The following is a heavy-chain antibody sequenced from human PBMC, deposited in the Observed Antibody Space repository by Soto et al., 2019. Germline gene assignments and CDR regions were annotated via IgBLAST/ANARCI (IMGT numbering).Heavy chain of an antibody. CDR1: GASISRGGSS. D-gene: IGHD3-10*01. V-gene: IGHV4-30-2*01. CDR3: ARGLAVRGSYGLDV. Sequence: QLQLQESGPGLVKPSQTLSLTCAVSGASISRGGSSWSWIRQAPGTGLEWIGYIYHNGITNYNPSLKSRVTISVDKSQNQFSLSLNFVTAADTAVYYCARGLAVRGSYGLDVWGQGTTVTVSS. CDR2: IYHNGIT. J-gene: IGHJ6*02.